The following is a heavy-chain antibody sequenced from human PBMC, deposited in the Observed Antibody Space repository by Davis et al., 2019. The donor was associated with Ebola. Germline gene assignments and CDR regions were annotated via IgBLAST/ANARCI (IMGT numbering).Heavy chain of an antibody. J-gene: IGHJ4*02. CDR1: GDSVSGNNGA. CDR2: TYYYRSKWYI. CDR3: AKSQFWTPYYFDY. D-gene: IGHD3/OR15-3a*01. V-gene: IGHV6-1*01. Sequence: HSQTLSLTCAISGDSVSGNNGAWNWIRQSPSRGLEWLGRTYYYRSKWYIDYAESVKSRIIINPDTSKNQFSLQLNSVTPEDTAIYYCAKSQFWTPYYFDYWGQGTLVTVSS.